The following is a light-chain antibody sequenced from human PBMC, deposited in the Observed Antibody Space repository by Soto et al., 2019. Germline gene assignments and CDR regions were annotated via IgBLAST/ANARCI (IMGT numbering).Light chain of an antibody. Sequence: QSVLSQPPSASGTPGQTVTISCSGSNSNIGTKTVNWFQHLPGTAPKLLMYSNNERPSGVPDRFSGSKSGTSASLAISGLQSGDEADYYCAAWDDSLNGVIFGGGTKLTVL. CDR1: NSNIGTKT. CDR2: SNN. CDR3: AAWDDSLNGVI. V-gene: IGLV1-44*01. J-gene: IGLJ2*01.